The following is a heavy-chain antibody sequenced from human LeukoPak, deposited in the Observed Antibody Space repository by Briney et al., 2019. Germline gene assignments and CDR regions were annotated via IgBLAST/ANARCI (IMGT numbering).Heavy chain of an antibody. CDR3: ARSEEDYDILTGYYLASGMDV. Sequence: SETLPLTCTDSGGSISSYYWSWIRQPPGKGLEWIGYIYYSGSTNYNPSLKSRVTISVDTSKNQFSLKLGSVTAADTAVYYCARSEEDYDILTGYYLASGMDVWGKGTTVTVSS. V-gene: IGHV4-59*01. J-gene: IGHJ6*04. D-gene: IGHD3-9*01. CDR2: IYYSGST. CDR1: GGSISSYY.